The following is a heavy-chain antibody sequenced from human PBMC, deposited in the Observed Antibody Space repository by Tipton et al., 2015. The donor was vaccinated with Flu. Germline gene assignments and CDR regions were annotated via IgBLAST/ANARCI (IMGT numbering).Heavy chain of an antibody. CDR3: AGKSGSVIY. Sequence: LRLSCTVSGGSISSYYCNWVRQPPGKRPEWIGYIYSSGSTNYNPSLRSRVTISVDTSKNQFSLKLSSVTAADTAVYYCAGKSGSVIYWGQGTLVTVSS. J-gene: IGHJ4*02. CDR1: GGSISSYY. CDR2: IYSSGST. D-gene: IGHD5-12*01. V-gene: IGHV4-59*01.